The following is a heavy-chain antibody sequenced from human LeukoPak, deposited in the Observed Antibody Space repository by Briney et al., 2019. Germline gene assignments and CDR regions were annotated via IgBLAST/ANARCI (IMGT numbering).Heavy chain of an antibody. CDR2: INHSGST. Sequence: PSETLSLTCAVYGGSFSVYYWSWIRQPPGKGLEWIGEINHSGSTNYNPSLKSRVTISVDTSKNQFSLKLSSVTAADTAVYYCASAAGTSYYFDYWGQGTLVTVSS. J-gene: IGHJ4*02. V-gene: IGHV4-34*01. D-gene: IGHD6-13*01. CDR3: ASAAGTSYYFDY. CDR1: GGSFSVYY.